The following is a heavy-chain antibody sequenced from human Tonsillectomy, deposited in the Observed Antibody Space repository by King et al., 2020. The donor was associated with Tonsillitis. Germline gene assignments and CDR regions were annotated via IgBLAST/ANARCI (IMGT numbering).Heavy chain of an antibody. CDR1: GGSFSGYY. Sequence: VQLQQWGAGLLKPSETLSLTCAVYGGSFSGYYWSWIRQPPGKGLEWIGEINHSGSTNYNPSLKSRVTISVDTSKNKFSLKLSSVTAADTAVYYCARGYCSSTSCYPEYWGQGTLVTVSS. V-gene: IGHV4-34*01. CDR3: ARGYCSSTSCYPEY. D-gene: IGHD2-2*01. CDR2: INHSGST. J-gene: IGHJ4*02.